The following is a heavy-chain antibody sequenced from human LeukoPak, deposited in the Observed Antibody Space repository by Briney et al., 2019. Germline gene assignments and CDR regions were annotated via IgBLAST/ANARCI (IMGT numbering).Heavy chain of an antibody. CDR3: AKGSYVDVVASIGLDY. CDR1: GFTFSSYA. CDR2: ICGSGGST. Sequence: PGGSLRLSCAASGFTFSSYAMSWVRQAPGKGLGWVSSICGSGGSTYYADSVKGRFTISRDKSKSSLYLHINSLRAEDTAVYYCAKGSYVDVVASIGLDYWGQGTLVIVSS. J-gene: IGHJ4*02. D-gene: IGHD5-12*01. V-gene: IGHV3-23*01.